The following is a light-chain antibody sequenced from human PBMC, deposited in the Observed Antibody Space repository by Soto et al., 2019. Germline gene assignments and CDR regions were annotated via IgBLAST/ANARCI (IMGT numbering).Light chain of an antibody. CDR2: AAS. CDR1: QGISSR. V-gene: IGKV1-12*01. J-gene: IGKJ4*01. Sequence: DIQMTQSPSSVSASVGDRVTITCRASQGISSRLAWYQQKPGKAPNLLIYAASNLQSGVPLRFSGSGSETDFPLTIGSLQPEDFATYYCQQANSFPLTFGGGTKVEIK. CDR3: QQANSFPLT.